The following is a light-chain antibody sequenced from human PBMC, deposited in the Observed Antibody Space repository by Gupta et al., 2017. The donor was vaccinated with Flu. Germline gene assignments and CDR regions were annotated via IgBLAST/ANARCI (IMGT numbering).Light chain of an antibody. CDR2: GAA. CDR1: QSVGIN. Sequence: PATLSVSPGERATRTCRASQSVGINVAWYQQKPGLAPRLLIYGAATRASGIPARFTGSGSMTEFTLTISSLESEDFAIYYCQQYKNWPRTFGQGTKMEIK. J-gene: IGKJ1*01. V-gene: IGKV3-15*01. CDR3: QQYKNWPRT.